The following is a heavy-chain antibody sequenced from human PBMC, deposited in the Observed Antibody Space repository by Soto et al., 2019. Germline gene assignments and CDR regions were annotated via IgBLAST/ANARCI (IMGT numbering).Heavy chain of an antibody. CDR3: ARDYLPQLVLSGGFDP. CDR1: GYTFTSYG. Sequence: ASVKVSCKASGYTFTSYGISWVRQAPGQGLEWMGWISAYNGNTNYAQKLQGRVTMTTDTSTSTAYMELRSLRSDDTAVYYCARDYLPQLVLSGGFDPWGQGTLVTVSS. V-gene: IGHV1-18*01. J-gene: IGHJ5*02. CDR2: ISAYNGNT. D-gene: IGHD6-13*01.